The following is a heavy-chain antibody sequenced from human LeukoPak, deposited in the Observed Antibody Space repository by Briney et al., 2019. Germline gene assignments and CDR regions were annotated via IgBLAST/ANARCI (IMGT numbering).Heavy chain of an antibody. V-gene: IGHV3-23*01. D-gene: IGHD1-7*01. CDR3: AKDKTGTTIDNWFDP. CDR2: ISGSGDST. CDR1: GFTFSSYA. J-gene: IGHJ5*02. Sequence: PGGSLRLSCAASGFTFSSYAMSWVRQAPGKGLECVSAISGSGDSTYYADSVKGRFTISRDNSKNTLYLQMSSLRAVDTAVYYCAKDKTGTTIDNWFDPWGQGTLVTVSS.